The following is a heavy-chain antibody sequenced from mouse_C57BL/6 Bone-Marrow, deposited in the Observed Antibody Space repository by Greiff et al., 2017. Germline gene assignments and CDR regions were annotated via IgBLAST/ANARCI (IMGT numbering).Heavy chain of an antibody. D-gene: IGHD1-1*01. J-gene: IGHJ2*01. CDR1: GYTFTSYW. V-gene: IGHV1-53*01. CDR2: INPSNGGT. CDR3: ARSTVVSHGDYFDY. Sequence: VQLQQPGTELVKPGASVKLSCKASGYTFTSYWMHWVKQRPGKGLEWIGNINPSNGGTNYNEKFKSKATLTVDKSSSTAYMQLSSLTSEDSAVYYCARSTVVSHGDYFDYWGQGTTLTVSS.